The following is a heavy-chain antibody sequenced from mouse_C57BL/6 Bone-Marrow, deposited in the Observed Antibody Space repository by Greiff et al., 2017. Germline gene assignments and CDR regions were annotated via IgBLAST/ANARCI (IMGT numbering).Heavy chain of an antibody. CDR1: GYTFTSYW. CDR3: TGGSSYPWFAY. D-gene: IGHD1-1*01. CDR2: IDPSDSYT. J-gene: IGHJ3*01. Sequence: QVQLQQPGAELVMPGASVKLSCKASGYTFTSYWMHWVKQRPGQGLEWIGEIDPSDSYTNYNQKFKGKSTLTVDKSSSTAYMQLSSLTSEDSAVYYCTGGSSYPWFAYWGQGTLVTVSA. V-gene: IGHV1-69*01.